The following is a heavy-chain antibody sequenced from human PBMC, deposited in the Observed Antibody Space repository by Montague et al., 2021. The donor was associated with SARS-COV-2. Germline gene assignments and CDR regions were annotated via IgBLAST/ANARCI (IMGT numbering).Heavy chain of an antibody. J-gene: IGHJ3*02. Sequence: SLRLSCAASGFTFSSYAMHWVRQAPGKGLEWVAVISYDGSNKYYXDSVKGRFTISRDNSKNTLYLQMNSLRAEDTAVYYCARAAQKRYVLLWFGELLHDAFDIWGQGTMVTVSS. V-gene: IGHV3-30-3*01. CDR2: ISYDGSNK. CDR1: GFTFSSYA. D-gene: IGHD3-10*01. CDR3: ARAAQKRYVLLWFGELLHDAFDI.